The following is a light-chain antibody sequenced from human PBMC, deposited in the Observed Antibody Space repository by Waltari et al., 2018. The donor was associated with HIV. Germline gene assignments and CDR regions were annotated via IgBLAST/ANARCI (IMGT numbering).Light chain of an antibody. J-gene: IGLJ3*02. CDR3: QSADNSVTHLV. V-gene: IGLV3-25*03. CDR1: RLSKQS. CDR2: RDS. Sequence: SFELTQPPSVSVSPAQTARITFSGRRLSKQSGYGYQRKPGQAPVLVMSRDSERPSGIPERFSGSSSGTTVTLTISGVQAEDEADYYCQSADNSVTHLVCGGGTKLTVL.